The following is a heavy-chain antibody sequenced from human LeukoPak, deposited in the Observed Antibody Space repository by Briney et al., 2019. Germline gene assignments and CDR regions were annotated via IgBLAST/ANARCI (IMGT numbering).Heavy chain of an antibody. CDR2: INHSGST. D-gene: IGHD3-10*01. J-gene: IGHJ5*02. V-gene: IGHV4-34*01. Sequence: SETLSLTCAVYGGSFSGYYWSWIRQPPGKGLEWIGEINHSGSTNNNPSLKSRVTISVDTSKNQFSLKLSSVTAADTAVYYCARGRPTVTYNLNYYGSGSYYNAWGQGTLVTVSS. CDR1: GGSFSGYY. CDR3: ARGRPTVTYNLNYYGSGSYYNA.